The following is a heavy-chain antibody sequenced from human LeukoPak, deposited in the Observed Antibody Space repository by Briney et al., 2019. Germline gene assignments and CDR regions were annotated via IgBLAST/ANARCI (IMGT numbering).Heavy chain of an antibody. J-gene: IGHJ6*03. CDR1: GGSISSYY. V-gene: IGHV4-59*01. D-gene: IGHD3-3*01. Sequence: SETLSLTCTVSGGSISSYYWSWIRQPPGKGLEWIGYIYYSGSTNYNPSLKSRVTISVDTSKNQFSLKLSSVTAADTAVYYCAREFWGGYGAYYYYYMDVWGKGTTVTVSS. CDR3: AREFWGGYGAYYYYYMDV. CDR2: IYYSGST.